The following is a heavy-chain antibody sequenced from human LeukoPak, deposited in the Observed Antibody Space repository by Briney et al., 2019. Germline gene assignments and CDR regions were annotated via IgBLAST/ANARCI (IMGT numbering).Heavy chain of an antibody. CDR2: INSDGSST. V-gene: IGHV3-74*01. CDR1: GFTFSSYW. Sequence: GGSLRLSCAASGFTFSSYWMHWVRQAPGKGLVWVSRINSDGSSTSYADSVKGRFTISRDNAKNTLYLQMNSLRAEDTAVYYCARPVGAGWFGAFDIWGQGTMVTVSS. J-gene: IGHJ3*02. CDR3: ARPVGAGWFGAFDI. D-gene: IGHD1-26*01.